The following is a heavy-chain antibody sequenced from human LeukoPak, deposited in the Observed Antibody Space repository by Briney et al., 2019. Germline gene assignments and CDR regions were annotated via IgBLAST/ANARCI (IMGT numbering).Heavy chain of an antibody. Sequence: SQTLSLTCAVSGYSISSGYYWGWIRQPPGKGLECIGSIYHSGGTYYNPSLKSRVTISVDTSKNQFPLKLSSVTAADTAVYYCARLMVYAGLGLDYFDYWGPGTLVTVSS. V-gene: IGHV4-38-2*01. CDR1: GYSISSGYY. CDR3: ARLMVYAGLGLDYFDY. D-gene: IGHD2-8*01. CDR2: IYHSGGT. J-gene: IGHJ4*02.